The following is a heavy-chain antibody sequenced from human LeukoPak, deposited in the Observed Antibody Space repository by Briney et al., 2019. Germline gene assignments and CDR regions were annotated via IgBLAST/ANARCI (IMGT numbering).Heavy chain of an antibody. CDR3: ARMGELSLAFDY. V-gene: IGHV3-33*01. J-gene: IGHJ4*02. CDR2: TWYDGSNK. D-gene: IGHD3-16*02. CDR1: GFTFSSYG. Sequence: GRSLRLSCAASGFTFSSYGMHWVRQAPGKGLEWVAVTWYDGSNKYYADSVKGRFTISRDNSKNTLYLQMNSLRAEDTAVYYCARMGELSLAFDYWGQGTLVTVSS.